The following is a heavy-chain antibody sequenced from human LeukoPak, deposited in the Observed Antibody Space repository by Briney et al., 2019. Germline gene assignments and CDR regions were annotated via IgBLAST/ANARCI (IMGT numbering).Heavy chain of an antibody. CDR2: IRSKTDSYAT. D-gene: IGHD1-7*01. CDR1: GFTFSGSA. Sequence: GGSLRPSCAASGFTFSGSAMHWVRQASGKGLEWVGRIRSKTDSYATAYAASVKGRFTISRDDSKNTAYLQMNSLKTEDTAVYYCTVNWNYEVWGQGTLVTVSS. V-gene: IGHV3-73*01. J-gene: IGHJ4*02. CDR3: TVNWNYEV.